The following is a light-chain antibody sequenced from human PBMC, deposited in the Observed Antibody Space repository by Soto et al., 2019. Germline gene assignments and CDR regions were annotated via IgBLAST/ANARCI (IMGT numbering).Light chain of an antibody. V-gene: IGKV3D-15*01. CDR3: QQYNNWPPWT. Sequence: EVVMTQSPATLSLSPGERATLSCRASQSVSGSYLAWYQQKPGQAPRLLIYGASSRATGIPDRFSGRGSGTEFTLTISSLQSEDFAVYYCQQYNNWPPWTFGQGTKVDIK. CDR1: QSVSGSY. J-gene: IGKJ1*01. CDR2: GAS.